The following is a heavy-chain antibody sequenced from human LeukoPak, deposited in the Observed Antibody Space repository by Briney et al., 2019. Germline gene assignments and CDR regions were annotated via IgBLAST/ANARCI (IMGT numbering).Heavy chain of an antibody. J-gene: IGHJ4*02. CDR1: GYTFTGYY. V-gene: IGHV1-2*02. CDR3: ARIPSWFGELRVEDY. CDR2: INPNSGGT. D-gene: IGHD3-10*01. Sequence: ASVKVSCKASGYTFTGYYMHWVRQAPGQGLEWMGWINPNSGGTNYAQKFQGRVTMTRDTSISTAYMELSRLRSDDTAVHYCARIPSWFGELRVEDYWGQGTLVTVSS.